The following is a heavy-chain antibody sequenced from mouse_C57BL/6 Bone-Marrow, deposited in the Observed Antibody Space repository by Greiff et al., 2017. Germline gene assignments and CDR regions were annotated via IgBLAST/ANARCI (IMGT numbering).Heavy chain of an antibody. Sequence: EVQGVESGGGLVKPGGSLKLSCAASGFTFSDYGMHWVRQAPEKGLEWVAYISSRSSTIYYADTVKGRFTISRDNAKNTLFLQMTSLRSEDTAMYYCARGDYYGSSPYWYFDVWGTGTTVTVSS. J-gene: IGHJ1*03. CDR2: ISSRSSTI. CDR3: ARGDYYGSSPYWYFDV. D-gene: IGHD1-1*01. CDR1: GFTFSDYG. V-gene: IGHV5-17*01.